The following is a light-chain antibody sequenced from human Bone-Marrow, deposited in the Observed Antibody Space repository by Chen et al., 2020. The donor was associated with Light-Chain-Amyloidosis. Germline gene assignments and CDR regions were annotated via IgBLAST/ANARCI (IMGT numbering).Light chain of an antibody. CDR1: DLPTKY. CDR3: QSADSSGTYEVI. J-gene: IGLJ2*01. CDR2: RDT. Sequence: SYELTQPPSVSVSPGQTARITCSGDDLPTKYAYWYQQKPGQAPVLVIHRDTERPSGISERFSGSSPGTTATVTISEVQAKDEDDYHCQSADSSGTYEVIFGGGTRLTVL. V-gene: IGLV3-25*03.